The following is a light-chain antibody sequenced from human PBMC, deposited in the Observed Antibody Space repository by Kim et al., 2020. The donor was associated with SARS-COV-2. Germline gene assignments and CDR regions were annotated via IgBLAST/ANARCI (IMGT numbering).Light chain of an antibody. CDR2: DAS. CDR1: QDIRNH. CDR3: QQYHSNPPT. Sequence: ASVGDSVTLNCRASQDIRNHLAWFQQKPGKAPKSLIYDASTLQSGVPSKFSGRNSGTEFTLTINSLQPEDFATYYCQQYHSNPPTFGQGTKVDIK. J-gene: IGKJ1*01. V-gene: IGKV1-16*02.